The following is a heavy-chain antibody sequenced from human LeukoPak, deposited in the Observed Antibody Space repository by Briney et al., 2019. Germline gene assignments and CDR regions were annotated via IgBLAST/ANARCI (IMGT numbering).Heavy chain of an antibody. Sequence: ASVKVSCKASGYTFTSYSINWVRQATGQGLEWMGWMNTNSGNTGYGQQFQGRVTMTRDTSISTAYMELSGLRSEDTAVYYCARNLPSTGNFEYWGQGTLVTVSS. CDR2: MNTNSGNT. D-gene: IGHD5/OR15-5a*01. V-gene: IGHV1-8*01. CDR3: ARNLPSTGNFEY. CDR1: GYTFTSYS. J-gene: IGHJ4*02.